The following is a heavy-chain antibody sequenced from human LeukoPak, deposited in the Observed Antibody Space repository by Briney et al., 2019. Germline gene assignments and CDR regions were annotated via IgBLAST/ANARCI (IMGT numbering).Heavy chain of an antibody. CDR1: GFTFSSYW. Sequence: PGGSLRLSCAASGFTFSSYWMSWVRQAPGKGLEWVANIKQDGSEKYYVDSVKGRFTISRDNAKNSLYLQMNSLRAEDTAVYYCARDYHAYYYYYYMDVWGKGTTVTVYS. CDR3: ARDYHAYYYYYYMDV. CDR2: IKQDGSEK. V-gene: IGHV3-7*01. J-gene: IGHJ6*03. D-gene: IGHD2-2*01.